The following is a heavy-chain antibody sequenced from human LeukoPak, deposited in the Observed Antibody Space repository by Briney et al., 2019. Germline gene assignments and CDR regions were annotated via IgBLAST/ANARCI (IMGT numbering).Heavy chain of an antibody. CDR1: GGSISSGSYY. Sequence: PSQTLSLTCTVSGGSISSGSYYWSWIRQPAGKGLEWIGRMYTSGGTNYNPSLKSRVTISVDTSKNQFSLKLSSVTAADTAVYYCARGGGYCSGGSCYSSFDYWGQGTLVTVSS. J-gene: IGHJ4*02. CDR3: ARGGGYCSGGSCYSSFDY. V-gene: IGHV4-61*02. CDR2: MYTSGGT. D-gene: IGHD2-15*01.